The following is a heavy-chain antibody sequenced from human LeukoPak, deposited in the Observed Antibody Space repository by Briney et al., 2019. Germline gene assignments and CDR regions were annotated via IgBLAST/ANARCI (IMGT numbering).Heavy chain of an antibody. CDR2: ISSSGNTI. CDR3: ARESGLLLDY. Sequence: TGGSLRLSCAASGFTFSSYEMNWVRRAPGKGLEWVSYISSSGNTIYYADSVKGRFTISRDNAKNSLYLQMNSLRAEDTAVYYCARESGLLLDYWGQGTLVTVSS. CDR1: GFTFSSYE. D-gene: IGHD3-22*01. V-gene: IGHV3-48*03. J-gene: IGHJ4*02.